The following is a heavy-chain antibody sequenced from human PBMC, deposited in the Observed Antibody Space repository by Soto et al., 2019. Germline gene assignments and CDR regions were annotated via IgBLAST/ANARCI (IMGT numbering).Heavy chain of an antibody. Sequence: GGSLRLSCAASGFTFSGSAMHWVRQASGKGLEWVGRIRSKANSYATAYAASVKGRFTISRDDSKNTAYLQMNSLKTEDTAVYYCTRSVGARSGDTLTYLWGQGTLVTVSS. D-gene: IGHD1-26*01. CDR1: GFTFSGSA. CDR3: TRSVGARSGDTLTYL. CDR2: IRSKANSYAT. J-gene: IGHJ5*02. V-gene: IGHV3-73*01.